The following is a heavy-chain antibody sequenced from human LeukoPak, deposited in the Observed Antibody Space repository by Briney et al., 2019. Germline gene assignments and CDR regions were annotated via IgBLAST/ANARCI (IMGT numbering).Heavy chain of an antibody. CDR2: IYYSGST. CDR3: AGEQRDYYDSSGYPFFDY. D-gene: IGHD3-22*01. J-gene: IGHJ4*02. V-gene: IGHV4-39*07. Sequence: SETLSLTCTVSGGSISSYYWGWIRQPPGKGLEWIGSIYYSGSTYYNPSLKSRVTISVDTSKNQFSLKLSSVTAADTAVYYCAGEQRDYYDSSGYPFFDYWGQGTLVTVSS. CDR1: GGSISSYY.